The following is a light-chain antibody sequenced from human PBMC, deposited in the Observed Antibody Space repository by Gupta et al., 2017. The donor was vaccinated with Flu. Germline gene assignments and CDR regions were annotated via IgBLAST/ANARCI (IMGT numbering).Light chain of an antibody. J-gene: IGKJ2*03. Sequence: IVLTQSPLCLHVTAGEAASIACRSSQSLLHSNGYNHLDWYLQKPGQSPHLLIYLGSNRASGVPDRFSGSGSGTDFTLKISRVEAEDVGVYYCMQALQTMYSFGQGTKLEIK. CDR2: LGS. V-gene: IGKV2-28*01. CDR1: QSLLHSNGYNH. CDR3: MQALQTMYS.